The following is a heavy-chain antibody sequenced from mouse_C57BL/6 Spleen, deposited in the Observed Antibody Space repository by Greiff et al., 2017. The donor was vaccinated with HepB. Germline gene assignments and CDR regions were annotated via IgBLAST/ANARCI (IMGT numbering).Heavy chain of an antibody. CDR2: ISSGSSTI. J-gene: IGHJ2*01. D-gene: IGHD2-4*01. CDR1: GFTFSDYG. Sequence: EVKLMESGGGLVKPGGSLKLSCAASGFTFSDYGMHWVRQAPEKGLEWVAYISSGSSTIYYADTVKGRFTISRDNAKNTLFLQMTSLRSEDTAMYYCARDSDYGYYFDYWGQGTTLTVSS. CDR3: ARDSDYGYYFDY. V-gene: IGHV5-17*01.